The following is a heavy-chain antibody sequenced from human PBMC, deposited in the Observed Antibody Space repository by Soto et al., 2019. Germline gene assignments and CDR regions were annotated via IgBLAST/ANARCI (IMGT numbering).Heavy chain of an antibody. V-gene: IGHV3-30*18. CDR2: ISYDGSNK. CDR1: GFTFSSYG. Sequence: QVQLVESGGGVVQPGRSLRLSCAASGFTFSSYGMHWVRQAPGKGLEWVAVISYDGSNKYYADSVKGRFTISRDNSKNTLYLQMNSLRAEDTAVYYCAKVSVLRYFAGDFDYWGQGTLVTVSS. D-gene: IGHD3-9*01. CDR3: AKVSVLRYFAGDFDY. J-gene: IGHJ4*02.